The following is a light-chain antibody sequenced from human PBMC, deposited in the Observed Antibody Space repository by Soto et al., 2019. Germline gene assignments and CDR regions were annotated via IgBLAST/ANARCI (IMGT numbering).Light chain of an antibody. J-gene: IGKJ3*01. Sequence: DIQMTQSPSSLSASVGDRVTITCRASQSISNYLNWYQQRPGKAPKLLIYAASTLQSGVPSGFSGSGSGTDFTLTISSLQPEDFAAYYCQQSYNTPFPFGPGAKGDI. CDR2: AAS. V-gene: IGKV1-39*01. CDR3: QQSYNTPFP. CDR1: QSISNY.